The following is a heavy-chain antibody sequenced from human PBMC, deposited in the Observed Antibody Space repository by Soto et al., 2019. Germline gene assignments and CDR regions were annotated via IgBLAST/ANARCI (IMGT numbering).Heavy chain of an antibody. CDR3: ARHETRLHLGELSFAVFFDY. Sequence: SETLSLTCTVSGGSISSSSYYWGWIRQPPGKGLEWIGSIYYSGSTYYNPSLKSRVTISVDTSKNQFSLKLSSVTAADTAVYYCARHETRLHLGELSFAVFFDYWGQGTLVTVSS. J-gene: IGHJ4*02. D-gene: IGHD3-16*02. V-gene: IGHV4-39*01. CDR1: GGSISSSSYY. CDR2: IYYSGST.